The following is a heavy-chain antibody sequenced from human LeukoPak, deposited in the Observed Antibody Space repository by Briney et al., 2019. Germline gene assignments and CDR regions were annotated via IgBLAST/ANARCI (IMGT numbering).Heavy chain of an antibody. CDR1: GGSISSYY. D-gene: IGHD3-10*01. V-gene: IGHV4-59*12. CDR3: ARPRRWFGEKDGMDV. CDR2: IYYSGST. J-gene: IGHJ6*02. Sequence: SETLSLTCTVSGGSISSYYWSWIRQPPGKGLEWIGYIYYSGSTNYNPSLKSRVTISVDTSKNQFSLKLSSVTAADTAVYYCARPRRWFGEKDGMDVWGQGTTVTVSS.